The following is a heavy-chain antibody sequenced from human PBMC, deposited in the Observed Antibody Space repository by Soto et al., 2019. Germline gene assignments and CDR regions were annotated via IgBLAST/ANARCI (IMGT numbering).Heavy chain of an antibody. D-gene: IGHD2-2*01. Sequence: GGSLRLSCAASGFTFRSYAMSWVRQAPGKGLEWVSGINGSGGSTYYADSVKGRFTIFRDNSKNTLYLQMSSLRADDTAVFYCAKDSSVDVPLFLVDYWGQGTQVTVSS. CDR3: AKDSSVDVPLFLVDY. J-gene: IGHJ4*02. CDR2: INGSGGST. CDR1: GFTFRSYA. V-gene: IGHV3-23*01.